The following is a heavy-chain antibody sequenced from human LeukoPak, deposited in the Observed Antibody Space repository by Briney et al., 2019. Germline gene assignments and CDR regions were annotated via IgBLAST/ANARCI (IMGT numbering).Heavy chain of an antibody. V-gene: IGHV4-34*01. CDR2: INHSGST. Sequence: SETLSLTCAVYGGSSSGYYWSWIRQPPGKGLEWIGEINHSGSTNYNPSLKSRVTISVDTSKNQFSLKLSSVTAADTAVYYCARESRMYYYDSRSAEYFQHWGQGTLVTVSS. D-gene: IGHD3-22*01. CDR1: GGSSSGYY. J-gene: IGHJ1*01. CDR3: ARESRMYYYDSRSAEYFQH.